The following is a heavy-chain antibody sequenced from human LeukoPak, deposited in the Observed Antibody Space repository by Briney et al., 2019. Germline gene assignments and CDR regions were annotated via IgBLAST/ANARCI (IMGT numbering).Heavy chain of an antibody. J-gene: IGHJ4*02. D-gene: IGHD4-11*01. CDR3: ARLPLNYAIDY. CDR1: GGSFSGYY. V-gene: IGHV4-34*01. Sequence: PSETLSLTCAVYGGSFSGYYWSWIRQPPGKGLEWIGEINHSGSTNYNPSLKSRVTISVDTSKNQFSLQLSSVTAADTAVYCCARLPLNYAIDYWGPGTLVTVSS. CDR2: INHSGST.